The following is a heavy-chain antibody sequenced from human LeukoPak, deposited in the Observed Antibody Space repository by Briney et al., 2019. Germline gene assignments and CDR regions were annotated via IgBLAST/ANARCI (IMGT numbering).Heavy chain of an antibody. CDR2: VSADGRTQ. V-gene: IGHV3-30*03. D-gene: IGHD4-17*01. J-gene: IGHJ3*02. CDR3: ARGHYGAKGGAFDI. CDR1: GFTFRTYS. Sequence: PGRSLRLSCAASGFTFRTYSIHWVRQAPGKGLEWVTVVSADGRTQLYSDSVKGRFTISRDNSLNTLHLQMNSLRTEDTAVYYCARGHYGAKGGAFDIWGQGTMVTVSS.